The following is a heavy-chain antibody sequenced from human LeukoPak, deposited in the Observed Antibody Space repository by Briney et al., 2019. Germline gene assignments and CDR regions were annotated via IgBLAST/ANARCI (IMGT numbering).Heavy chain of an antibody. CDR3: ARAEPIERQTEMIGVVNPFDY. J-gene: IGHJ4*02. CDR2: INHSGST. CDR1: GGSFSGYY. D-gene: IGHD3-22*01. Sequence: SETLSLTCAVYGGSFSGYYWSWIRQPPGKGLEWIGEINHSGSTNYNPSLKSRVTISVDTSKNQFSLKLSSVTAADTAVYYCARAEPIERQTEMIGVVNPFDYWGQGTLVTVSS. V-gene: IGHV4-34*01.